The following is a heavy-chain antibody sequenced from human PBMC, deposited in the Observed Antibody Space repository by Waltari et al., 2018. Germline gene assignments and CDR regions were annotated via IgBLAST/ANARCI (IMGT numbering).Heavy chain of an antibody. CDR1: CASLSNDSYA. V-gene: IGHV4-39*01. CDR3: ARASRIMITFGGVIAFDP. CDR2: IYHTGST. J-gene: IGHJ5*02. Sequence: QLQLQESGPGLVKPSETLSLTCPVSCASLSNDSYALCWIRPPPGKGLVWIGSIYHTGSTYYNPSLKSRVTVSQDTPRNQFSLKLSSVTAADTALYYCARASRIMITFGGVIAFDPWGQGTLVTVSS. D-gene: IGHD3-16*02.